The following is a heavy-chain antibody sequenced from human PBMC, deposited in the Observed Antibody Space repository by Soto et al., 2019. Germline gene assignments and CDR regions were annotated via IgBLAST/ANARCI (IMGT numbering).Heavy chain of an antibody. CDR2: IYWDDDK. D-gene: IGHD3-10*01. CDR1: GFSLSTSGVG. Sequence: QITLKESGPTLVKPTQTLTLTCTFSGFSLSTSGVGVGWIRQPPGKALEWLALIYWDDDKRYSPSLKSRLTITKATSKTPVVLTMTHMDPVDTATYYCAHYFYGSAVDPWGQGTLVTVSS. CDR3: AHYFYGSAVDP. V-gene: IGHV2-5*02. J-gene: IGHJ5*02.